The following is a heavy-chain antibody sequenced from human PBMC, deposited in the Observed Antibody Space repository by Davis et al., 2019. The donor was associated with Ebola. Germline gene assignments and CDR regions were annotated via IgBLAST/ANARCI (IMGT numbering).Heavy chain of an antibody. V-gene: IGHV3-23*01. Sequence: PGGSLRLSCAASGFTFSNYWMHWVRQAPGKGLEWVASISVSGVNTYYADSVKGRFAISRDNSKNTLYLQVNSLRVEDTAVYYCSRDGRGWLPEHWGQGTLVTVSA. CDR3: SRDGRGWLPEH. CDR1: GFTFSNYW. D-gene: IGHD5-24*01. CDR2: ISVSGVNT. J-gene: IGHJ1*01.